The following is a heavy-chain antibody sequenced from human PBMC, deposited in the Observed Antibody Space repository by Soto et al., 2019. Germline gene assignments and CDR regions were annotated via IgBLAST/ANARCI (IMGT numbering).Heavy chain of an antibody. CDR1: GYSFTSYW. D-gene: IGHD3-10*01. CDR3: ARRIGVIGPYYFDY. CDR2: IYPADSDT. Sequence: GESLKISCKGSGYSFTSYWIGWVRQMPGKGLGRMGIIYPADSDTRYSPAFQGQVTFSADRSSSTAHLQWSSLKASDTAMYYCARRIGVIGPYYFDYWGQGPLVTVSS. J-gene: IGHJ4*02. V-gene: IGHV5-51*01.